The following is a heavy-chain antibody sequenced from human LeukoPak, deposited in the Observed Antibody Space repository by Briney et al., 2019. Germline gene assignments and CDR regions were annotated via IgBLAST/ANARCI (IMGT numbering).Heavy chain of an antibody. V-gene: IGHV4-61*02. Sequence: SETLSLTCTVSGGSISSGSYYGRWIRQPAGKGLEWIGRIYSSGSTNYNPSLNSRVTISVDTSKNQFSLKLSSVTAADTAVYYCAMFGDYVAGVYWGQGTLVTVSS. CDR1: GGSISSGSYY. J-gene: IGHJ4*02. CDR3: AMFGDYVAGVY. CDR2: IYSSGST. D-gene: IGHD4-17*01.